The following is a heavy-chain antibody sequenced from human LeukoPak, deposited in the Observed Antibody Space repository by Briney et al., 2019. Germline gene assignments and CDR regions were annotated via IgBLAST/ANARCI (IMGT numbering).Heavy chain of an antibody. CDR2: ISGSGGST. J-gene: IGHJ4*02. D-gene: IGHD6-6*01. V-gene: IGHV3-23*01. CDR1: GFTFSSYA. Sequence: PGGSLTLSCAASGFTFSSYAMSWVRQAPGQGLERVSAISGSGGSTYYADSVKGRFTISSDNSKNTLYPQMNSLRAEDTAVYYCAKDLSSSWETYYFDYWGQGTLVTVSS. CDR3: AKDLSSSWETYYFDY.